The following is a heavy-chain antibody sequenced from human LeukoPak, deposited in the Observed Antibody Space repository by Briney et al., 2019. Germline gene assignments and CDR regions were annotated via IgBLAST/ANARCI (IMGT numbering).Heavy chain of an antibody. D-gene: IGHD3-22*01. Sequence: SSETLSLTCTVSGGSVPIYYWHWIRQPPGKGLELIGYTYYNGSPDYNPSLKGRVTISLDTSKNQISLNLTSVTAADTAVYFCARHRDYYDTWGHGTLVTVSS. CDR1: GGSVPIYY. CDR2: TYYNGSP. V-gene: IGHV4-59*08. CDR3: ARHRDYYDT. J-gene: IGHJ4*01.